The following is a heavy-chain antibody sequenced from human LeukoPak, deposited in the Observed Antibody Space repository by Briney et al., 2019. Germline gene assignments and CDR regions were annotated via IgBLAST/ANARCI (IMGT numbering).Heavy chain of an antibody. J-gene: IGHJ4*02. CDR2: IYVDDSDT. D-gene: IGHD5-18*01. CDR1: GFSFATYW. V-gene: IGHV5-51*01. Sequence: GESLKITCKGSGFSFATYWIAWVRQTPRKGLEWMGIIYVDDSDTRYNPSFQGQVTMSADKSISTAYLQWSSLKASDTAMYFCVGGQQCDYWGQGTLVTVSS. CDR3: VGGQQCDY.